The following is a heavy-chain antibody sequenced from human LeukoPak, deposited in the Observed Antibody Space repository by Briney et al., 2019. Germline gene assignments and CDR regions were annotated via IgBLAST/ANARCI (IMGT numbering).Heavy chain of an antibody. CDR2: IYYTGTT. V-gene: IGHV4-59*08. CDR3: ASYNGYDVVDY. J-gene: IGHJ4*02. CDR1: GGSISSYY. Sequence: SETLSLTCSVSGGSISSYYWIWIRQFPGKGLEWIGYIYYTGTTNYNPSLKSRVTISVDTSKNQFSLKLSSVTAADTAVYYCASYNGYDVVDYWGQGTLVTVSS. D-gene: IGHD5-12*01.